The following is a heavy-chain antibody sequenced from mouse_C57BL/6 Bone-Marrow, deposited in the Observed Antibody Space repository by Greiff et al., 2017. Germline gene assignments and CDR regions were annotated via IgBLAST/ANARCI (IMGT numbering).Heavy chain of an antibody. V-gene: IGHV5-6*01. Sequence: EVKVVESGGDLVKPGGSLKLSCAASGFTFSSYGMSWVRQTPDKRLEWVATISSGGSYTYYPDSVKGRFTISRDNAKNTLYLQMSSLKSEDTAMYYCARPLRGYFDVWGTGTTVTVSS. CDR2: ISSGGSYT. D-gene: IGHD3-2*02. J-gene: IGHJ1*03. CDR1: GFTFSSYG. CDR3: ARPLRGYFDV.